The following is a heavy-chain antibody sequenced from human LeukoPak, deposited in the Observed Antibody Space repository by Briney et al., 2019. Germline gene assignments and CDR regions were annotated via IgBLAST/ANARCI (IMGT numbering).Heavy chain of an antibody. CDR1: GGSISSGSYY. CDR3: ASRVVPAAIED. V-gene: IGHV4-61*02. J-gene: IGHJ4*02. D-gene: IGHD2-2*01. CDR2: IYTSGST. Sequence: PSQTLSLTCTVSGGSISSGSYYWSWIRQPAGEGLEWIGRIYTSGSTNYNPSLKSRVTISVDTSKNQFSLKLSSVTAADTAVYYCASRVVPAAIEDWGQGTLVTVSS.